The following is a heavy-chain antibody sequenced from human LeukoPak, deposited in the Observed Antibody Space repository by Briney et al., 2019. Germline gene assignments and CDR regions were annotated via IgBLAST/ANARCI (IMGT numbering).Heavy chain of an antibody. CDR3: ARNSGSYRGLCDY. Sequence: ASVKVSCKASGYTFAGYYMHWVRRAPGQGLEWMGWINPNSGGTNYAQKLQGRVTMTRDTSISTAYMELSRLRSDDTAVYYCARNSGSYRGLCDYWGQGTLVTVSS. D-gene: IGHD1-26*01. CDR1: GYTFAGYY. J-gene: IGHJ4*02. V-gene: IGHV1-2*02. CDR2: INPNSGGT.